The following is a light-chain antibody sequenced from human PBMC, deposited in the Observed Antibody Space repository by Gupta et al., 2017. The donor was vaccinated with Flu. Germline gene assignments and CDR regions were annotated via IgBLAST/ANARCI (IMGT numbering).Light chain of an antibody. CDR2: KVS. CDR1: QSLVHRNGNTY. CDR3: RQGKDWPYA. Sequence: VTLGQPASISCRSSQSLVHRNGNTYLHWFQQRPGQSPRRLIYKVSNRDSGVPDRFSGGGSGTDFTLKISRVEADDVGVYYCRQGKDWPYAFGQGTKLEI. V-gene: IGKV2-30*02. J-gene: IGKJ2*01.